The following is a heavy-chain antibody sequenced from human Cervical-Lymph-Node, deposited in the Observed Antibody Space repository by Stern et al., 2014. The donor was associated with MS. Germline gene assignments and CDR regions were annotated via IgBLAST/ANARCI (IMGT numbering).Heavy chain of an antibody. CDR1: GASISSGEYY. Sequence: QVQLQESGPGLVKPSQTLSLTCAVSGASISSGEYYWSWIRQSPGKGLEWIGNIHYSGTTYYNPSLKSRVTISVDTSKNQFSLKVSSVTAADTAVYYCSRDADAYSLVFGYWGRGTLVTVSS. D-gene: IGHD5-24*01. CDR2: IHYSGTT. CDR3: SRDADAYSLVFGY. V-gene: IGHV4-30-4*01. J-gene: IGHJ4*02.